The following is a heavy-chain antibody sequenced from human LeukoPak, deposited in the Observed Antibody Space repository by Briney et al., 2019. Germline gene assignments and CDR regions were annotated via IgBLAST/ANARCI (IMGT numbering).Heavy chain of an antibody. CDR3: AREISIAAPYYFDY. D-gene: IGHD6-6*01. CDR1: GFTFSSYS. V-gene: IGHV3-21*01. J-gene: IGHJ4*02. CDR2: ISSSSSYI. Sequence: GXSLRLSCAASGFTFSSYSMNWVRQAPGKGLEWVSSISSSSSYIYYADSVKGRFTISRDNAKNSLYLQMNSLRAEDTAVYYCAREISIAAPYYFDYWGQGTLVTVSS.